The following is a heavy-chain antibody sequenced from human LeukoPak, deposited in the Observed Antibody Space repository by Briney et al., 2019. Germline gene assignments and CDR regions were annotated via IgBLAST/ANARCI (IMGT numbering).Heavy chain of an antibody. V-gene: IGHV1-69*13. Sequence: SVKVSCKASGYTFTGYYMHWVRQAPGQGLEWMGGIIPIFGTANYAQKFQGRATITADESTSTAYMELSSLRSEDTAVYYCASSSSLSSGYYTVDYWGQGTLVTVSS. CDR3: ASSSSLSSGYYTVDY. CDR1: GYTFTGYY. J-gene: IGHJ4*02. D-gene: IGHD3-22*01. CDR2: IIPIFGTA.